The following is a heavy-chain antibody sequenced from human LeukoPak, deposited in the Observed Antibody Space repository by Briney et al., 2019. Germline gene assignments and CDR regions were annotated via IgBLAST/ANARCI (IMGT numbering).Heavy chain of an antibody. V-gene: IGHV3-23*01. D-gene: IGHD5-18*01. CDR2: ISGSGGST. J-gene: IGHJ4*02. Sequence: GGSLRLSCAASGFTFSSYAMSWVRQAPGKGLEWVSAISGSGGSTYYADSVKGRFTISRDNSKNTLYLQMNSLRAEDTAVYYCAKDLIRGDTAMVIDYWGQGTVVTVSS. CDR3: AKDLIRGDTAMVIDY. CDR1: GFTFSSYA.